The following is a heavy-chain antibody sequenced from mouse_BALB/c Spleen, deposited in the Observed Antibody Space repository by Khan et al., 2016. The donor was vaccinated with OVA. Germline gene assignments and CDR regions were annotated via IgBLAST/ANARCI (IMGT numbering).Heavy chain of an antibody. CDR3: VNHGSSSAWFTY. J-gene: IGHJ3*01. Sequence: QIQLVQSGAELAKPGASVKMSCKASGYTFTNYWMHWVKQRPGQGLEWIGYINPSTDYTEYNQKFKDKATLTADKSSSTAYIQLTSLTSEDSALYYYVNHGSSSAWFTYWGQGTLVTVSA. D-gene: IGHD1-1*01. CDR1: GYTFTNYW. V-gene: IGHV1-7*01. CDR2: INPSTDYT.